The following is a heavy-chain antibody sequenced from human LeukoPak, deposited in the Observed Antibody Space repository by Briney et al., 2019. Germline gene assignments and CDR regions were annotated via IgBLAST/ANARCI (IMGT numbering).Heavy chain of an antibody. D-gene: IGHD3-3*01. Sequence: ASVKVSCKAAGYTFTSYDISWVRQATGQGLEWMGWMNPNSGGTNYAQKFQGRVTMTRDTSISTAYMELSRLRSDDTAVYYCARPYYDFWSGYYAERFDYWGQGTLVTVSS. CDR3: ARPYYDFWSGYYAERFDY. V-gene: IGHV1-2*02. J-gene: IGHJ4*02. CDR2: MNPNSGGT. CDR1: GYTFTSYD.